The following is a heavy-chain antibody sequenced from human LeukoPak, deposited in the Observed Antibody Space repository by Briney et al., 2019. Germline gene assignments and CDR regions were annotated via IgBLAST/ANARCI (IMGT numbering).Heavy chain of an antibody. Sequence: SETLSLTCAVYGGSFSGYYWSWIRQPPGKGLEWIGEINHSGSTNYNPSLKSRVTISVDTSKNQFSLKPSSVTAADTAVYYCARGHRTLSTTVTTIYFDYWGQGTLVTVSS. D-gene: IGHD4-17*01. V-gene: IGHV4-34*01. CDR3: ARGHRTLSTTVTTIYFDY. CDR1: GGSFSGYY. J-gene: IGHJ4*02. CDR2: INHSGST.